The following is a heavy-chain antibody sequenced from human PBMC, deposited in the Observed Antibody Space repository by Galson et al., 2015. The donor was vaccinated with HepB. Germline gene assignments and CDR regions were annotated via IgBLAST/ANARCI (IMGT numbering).Heavy chain of an antibody. CDR3: AKDDCSGRPCLLLNYFDY. V-gene: IGHV3-23*01. CDR2: ISNNGDRT. CDR1: GFTFSTYA. J-gene: IGHJ4*02. Sequence: SLRLSCAASGFTFSTYAMSWVRQAAGKGLEWVSSISNNGDRTYYADSVRGRFTISRGNSQNMVYVQMNSLRAEDSAVYYCAKDDCSGRPCLLLNYFDYWGQGALVTVSS. D-gene: IGHD2-15*01.